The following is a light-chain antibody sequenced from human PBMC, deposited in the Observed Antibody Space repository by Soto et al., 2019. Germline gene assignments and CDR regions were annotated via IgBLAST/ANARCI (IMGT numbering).Light chain of an antibody. CDR2: AAS. CDR3: LQHNSYPLS. V-gene: IGKV1-17*01. CDR1: QDISND. J-gene: IGKJ4*01. Sequence: IQMTQSPSSLSASVGDRVTITCRTSQDISNDLDWYQQKPGKAPKLLIYAASRLQSGVPSRFSGSGSGTEFTLTISSLQPEDFATYYCLQHNSYPLSFGGGTKVDIK.